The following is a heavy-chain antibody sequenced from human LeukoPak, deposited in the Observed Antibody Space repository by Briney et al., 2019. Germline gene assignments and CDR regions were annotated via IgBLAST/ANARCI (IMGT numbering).Heavy chain of an antibody. CDR3: ARVYRRYFDY. CDR2: ISSSSSSI. D-gene: IGHD1-14*01. V-gene: IGHV3-48*01. Sequence: GGSLRLSCAASGFTFSNHGMNWVRQAPGKGLEWVSYISSSSSSIYYADAVKGRFTISRDNAKNSLYLQMNSLRAEDTAAYYCARVYRRYFDYWGQGTLVTVSS. CDR1: GFTFSNHG. J-gene: IGHJ4*02.